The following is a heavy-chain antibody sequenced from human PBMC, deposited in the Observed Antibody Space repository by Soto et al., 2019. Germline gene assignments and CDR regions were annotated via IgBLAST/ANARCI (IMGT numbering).Heavy chain of an antibody. Sequence: ESGGGLVQPGGSLRLSCVVSGFTVSSNYMSWVRQAPGKGLEWVSLIYSGGSTYYADSVKGRFTISRDTSKNTLYLQMNSLRAEDTAVYYCARDTKHYYYYYYMDVWGKGTTVTVSS. CDR3: ARDTKHYYYYYYMDV. CDR2: IYSGGST. CDR1: GFTVSSNY. J-gene: IGHJ6*03. V-gene: IGHV3-66*01.